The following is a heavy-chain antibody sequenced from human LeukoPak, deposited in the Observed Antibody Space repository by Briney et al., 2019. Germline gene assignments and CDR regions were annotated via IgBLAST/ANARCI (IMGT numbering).Heavy chain of an antibody. D-gene: IGHD6-19*01. Sequence: PGGSLRLSCAASGFTFSSYSMNWVRQAPGKGLERVSYISSSSSTIYYANSLKGRFTISRDNSKNTLYLQMNSLRAEDTAVYYCAKPAISSRGWYYDCWGQGTLVTVSS. CDR1: GFTFSSYS. CDR2: ISSSSSTI. J-gene: IGHJ4*02. CDR3: AKPAISSRGWYYDC. V-gene: IGHV3-48*01.